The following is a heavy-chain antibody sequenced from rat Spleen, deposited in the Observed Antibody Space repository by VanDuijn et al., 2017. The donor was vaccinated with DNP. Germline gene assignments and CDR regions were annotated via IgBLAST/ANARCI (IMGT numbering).Heavy chain of an antibody. CDR2: ITSSGGST. J-gene: IGHJ3*01. Sequence: EVQLVESGGDLVQPGRSLKLSCVASGFTFNKYWMTWIRQVPGKGLEWVAAITSSGGSTYYPDSVKGRFTISRDNTKSSLYLQMDSLRSEDTATYCCARTIYGAYEGWFAYWGQRTLVTVSS. D-gene: IGHD1-11*01. V-gene: IGHV5-31*01. CDR1: GFTFNKYW. CDR3: ARTIYGAYEGWFAY.